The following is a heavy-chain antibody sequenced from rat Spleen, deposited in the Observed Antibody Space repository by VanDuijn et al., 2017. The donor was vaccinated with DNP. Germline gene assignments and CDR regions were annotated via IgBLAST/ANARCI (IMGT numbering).Heavy chain of an antibody. CDR1: GFSLTSYN. J-gene: IGHJ2*01. D-gene: IGHD1-12*03. Sequence: QVQLKESGPGLVQPSQTLSLTCTVAGFSLTSYNVHWVRQPPGKGLEWMGIIWNTGGTRYNSALKSRLTISKDTSKSQVFLAMNSLQTDDTAVYYCAAMMVTLDYWGQGVMVTVSS. CDR3: AAMMVTLDY. V-gene: IGHV2-41*01. CDR2: IWNTGGT.